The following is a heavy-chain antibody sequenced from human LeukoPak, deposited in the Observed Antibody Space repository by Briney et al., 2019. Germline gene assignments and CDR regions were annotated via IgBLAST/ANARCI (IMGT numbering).Heavy chain of an antibody. CDR2: IQYDGIDK. CDR3: AKIVGSGSRTF. D-gene: IGHD1-26*01. CDR1: GFTFTHFG. J-gene: IGHJ4*02. Sequence: GGSLRLSRLASGFTFTHFGMRWVRQAPGKGLEWVTFIQYDGIDKYYADPVKGRFSISRDDSKNTIYLQMNSLKPEDTAVYYCAKIVGSGSRTFWGQGTLVIVSS. V-gene: IGHV3-30*02.